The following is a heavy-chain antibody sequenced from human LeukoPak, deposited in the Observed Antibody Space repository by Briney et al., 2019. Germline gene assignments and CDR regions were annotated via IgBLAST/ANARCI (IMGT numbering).Heavy chain of an antibody. CDR1: AFSFGSYA. J-gene: IGHJ5*02. CDR3: AKDLSAFYYDSSGRNHSWFDP. CDR2: ISGSGGST. Sequence: GGSRRLAWAASAFSFGSYAMSWDRHAPGEGLEWVSSISGSGGSTYYADSVKGRFTITRDNSQTKLYLQMNSQRAEDTAVYDCAKDLSAFYYDSSGRNHSWFDPWGQGTLVTVSS. D-gene: IGHD3-22*01. V-gene: IGHV3-23*01.